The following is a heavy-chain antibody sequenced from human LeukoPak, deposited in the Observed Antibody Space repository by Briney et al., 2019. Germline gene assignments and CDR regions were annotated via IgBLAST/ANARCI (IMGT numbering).Heavy chain of an antibody. Sequence: SETLSLLCTLSCHSLGSYYWTCIRHPPGEGVEWIGYIDYSGSTNYNPSFKSRVTMSVDTSKNQFSLKLSSGTAADTAVYFCARHGGSWTFDYWGQGTLVTVSS. V-gene: IGHV4-59*08. D-gene: IGHD6-13*01. CDR1: CHSLGSYY. J-gene: IGHJ4*02. CDR3: ARHGGSWTFDY. CDR2: IDYSGST.